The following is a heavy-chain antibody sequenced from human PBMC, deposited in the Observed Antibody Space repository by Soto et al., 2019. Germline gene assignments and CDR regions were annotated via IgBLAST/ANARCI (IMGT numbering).Heavy chain of an antibody. CDR3: ARWGTTGGLDV. CDR1: GFTFRSYV. Sequence: QVQLVESGGGVVQPGTSLRLSCVGSGFTFRSYVIHWVRQAPGKGLEWVALTSYDGSNKDYGDSVKGRFTISRDNSRNTVDLLMDSLRREDTALYYCARWGTTGGLDVWGQGTLVSVSS. D-gene: IGHD3-16*01. CDR2: TSYDGSNK. J-gene: IGHJ1*01. V-gene: IGHV3-33*05.